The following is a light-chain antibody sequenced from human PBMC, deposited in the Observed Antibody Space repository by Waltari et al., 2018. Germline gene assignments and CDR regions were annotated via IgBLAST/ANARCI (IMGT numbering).Light chain of an antibody. CDR1: QDIDDE. CDR3: LEHDNFPTHT. Sequence: DTTLPQSPAFMSATPRDKVNITCRASQDIDDEMNWYQQKPGEGAIFIIQEATTLVPGIPPRFSGSGYGTDFTFTINNIQSEDVASYFCLEHDNFPTHTFGQGTKLEIK. CDR2: EAT. V-gene: IGKV5-2*01. J-gene: IGKJ2*01.